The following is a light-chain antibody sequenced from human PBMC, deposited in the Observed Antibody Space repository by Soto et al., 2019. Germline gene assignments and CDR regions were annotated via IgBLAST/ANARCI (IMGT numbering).Light chain of an antibody. V-gene: IGKV3-15*01. Sequence: EVVMTQSPATLSVSPGERATLSCRASQSVSSNLAWYRQKPGQAPRLLIYGASTRATDIPAKFSGSGSGTEFTLTISSLQSEDFAVYDCQQYNTLLTFGGGTKVEIK. CDR1: QSVSSN. J-gene: IGKJ4*01. CDR2: GAS. CDR3: QQYNTLLT.